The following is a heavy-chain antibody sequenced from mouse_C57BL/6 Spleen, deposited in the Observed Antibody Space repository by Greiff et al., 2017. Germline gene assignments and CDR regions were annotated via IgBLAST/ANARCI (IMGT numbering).Heavy chain of an antibody. J-gene: IGHJ2*01. CDR3: ARRGVVNYFDY. Sequence: QVQLQQPGAELVKPGASVKLSCKASGYTFTSYWMHWVKQRPGQGLEWIGMIHPNSGSTNYNEKFKSKATLTVDKSSSTAYMHLSSLTSEDSAVYYCARRGVVNYFDYWGQGTTLTVSS. CDR1: GYTFTSYW. CDR2: IHPNSGST. D-gene: IGHD1-1*01. V-gene: IGHV1-64*01.